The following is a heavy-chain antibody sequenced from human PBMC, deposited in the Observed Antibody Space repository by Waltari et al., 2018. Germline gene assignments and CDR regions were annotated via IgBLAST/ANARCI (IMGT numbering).Heavy chain of an antibody. CDR2: IIPIFGTA. CDR1: GDTFSSYA. CDR3: VWDITMVQGVIP. J-gene: IGHJ5*02. V-gene: IGHV1-69*08. D-gene: IGHD3-10*01. Sequence: QVQLVQSGAEVKKPGSSVKVSCKASGDTFSSYAISWVRQAPGQGLKWMGRIIPIFGTANYAQKFQGRVTITADKSTSTAYMELSSLRSEDTAVYYCVWDITMVQGVIPWGQGTLVTVSS.